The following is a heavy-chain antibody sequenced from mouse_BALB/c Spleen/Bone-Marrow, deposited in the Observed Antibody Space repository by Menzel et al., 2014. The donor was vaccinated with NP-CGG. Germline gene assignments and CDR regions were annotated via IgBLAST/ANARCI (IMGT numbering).Heavy chain of an antibody. Sequence: QVQLQQFGAEASKPCASEKVFCKASCTTSTTYWMQWAKQRPGQRLEWIGELEPSDSYTNYNQDFKGKATLTVDKSSSTAYMQLSSLTSEDSAVYYCARGRTTVVSDYWGQGTSLTVSS. CDR2: LEPSDSYT. V-gene: IGHV1-69*02. CDR1: CTTSTTYW. D-gene: IGHD1-1*01. CDR3: ARGRTTVVSDY. J-gene: IGHJ2*02.